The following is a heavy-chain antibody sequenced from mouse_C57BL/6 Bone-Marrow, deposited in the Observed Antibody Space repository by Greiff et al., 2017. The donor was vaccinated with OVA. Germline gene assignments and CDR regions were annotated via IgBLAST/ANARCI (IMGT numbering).Heavy chain of an antibody. Sequence: KESCKASGYTFTSYWMHWVKQRPGQGLEWIGEIDPSDSYTNYNQKFKGKSTLTVDKSSSTAYMQLSSLTSEDSAVYYCAREGCYYSYAMDYWGQGTSVTVSS. J-gene: IGHJ4*01. V-gene: IGHV1-69*01. D-gene: IGHD2-12*01. CDR3: AREGCYYSYAMDY. CDR2: IDPSDSYT. CDR1: GYTFTSYW.